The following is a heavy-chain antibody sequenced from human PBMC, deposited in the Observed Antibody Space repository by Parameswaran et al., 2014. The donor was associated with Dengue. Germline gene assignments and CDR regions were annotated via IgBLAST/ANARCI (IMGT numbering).Heavy chain of an antibody. CDR2: IYYSGST. D-gene: IGHD2-21*02. J-gene: IGHJ6*02. Sequence: PGKGLEWIGYIYYSGSTYYNPSLKSRVTISVDTSKNQFSLKLSSVTAADTAVYYCASGGGDRSYYYYGMDVWGQGTTVTVSS. CDR3: ASGGGDRSYYYYGMDV. V-gene: IGHV4-31*02.